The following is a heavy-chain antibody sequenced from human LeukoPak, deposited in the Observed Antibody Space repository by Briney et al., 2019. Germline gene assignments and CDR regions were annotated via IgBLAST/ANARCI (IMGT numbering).Heavy chain of an antibody. CDR1: GFTFSSYW. V-gene: IGHV3-74*01. CDR3: ASCVAVPGLPDY. CDR2: INSDGSDT. J-gene: IGHJ4*02. Sequence: SGGSLRLSCAASGFTFSSYWMYWVRQAPGKGLVWVSRINSDGSDTSYADSVQGRFTISRDNAKNTLYLQMNSLRAEDTAVYYCASCVAVPGLPDYWGQGTLVTVSS. D-gene: IGHD6-19*01.